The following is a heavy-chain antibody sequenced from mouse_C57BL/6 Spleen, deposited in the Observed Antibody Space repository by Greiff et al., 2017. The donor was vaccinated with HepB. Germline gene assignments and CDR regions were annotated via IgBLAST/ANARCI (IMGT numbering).Heavy chain of an antibody. D-gene: IGHD2-2*01. Sequence: EVQRVESGGGLVKPGGSLKLSCAASGFTFSSYAMSWVRQTPEKRLEWVATISDGGSYTYYPDNVKGRFTISRDNAKNNLYLQMSHLKSEDTAMYYCARYGYYYFDYWGQGTTLTVSS. V-gene: IGHV5-4*01. CDR2: ISDGGSYT. J-gene: IGHJ2*01. CDR3: ARYGYYYFDY. CDR1: GFTFSSYA.